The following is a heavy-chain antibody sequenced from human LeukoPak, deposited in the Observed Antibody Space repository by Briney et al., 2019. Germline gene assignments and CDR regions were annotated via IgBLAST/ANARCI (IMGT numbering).Heavy chain of an antibody. V-gene: IGHV3-11*01. CDR1: GFTFSDYY. Sequence: GGSLRLSCAASGFTFSDYYMSWIRQAPGKGLEWISYMSGRGFPIYYADSVKGRFTISRDNAKNSLFLQMSNLRADDTAVYYCARVGIVLAGPFDGWGQGTLVTVSS. CDR2: MSGRGFPI. J-gene: IGHJ4*02. D-gene: IGHD1-26*01. CDR3: ARVGIVLAGPFDG.